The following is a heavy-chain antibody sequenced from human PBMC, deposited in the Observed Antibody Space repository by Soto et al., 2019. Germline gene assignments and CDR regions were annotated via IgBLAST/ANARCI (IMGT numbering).Heavy chain of an antibody. CDR3: ARGRGGTYDAFDI. Sequence: SETLSLTCTVSGGSMSRYFWSWIRQPPGKGLEWIGFIYYSGTTNYNPSLKSRVTTSLDTSKNQFSLKVVSLTAADTAFYYCARGRGGTYDAFDIWGPGTLVTVSS. D-gene: IGHD1-26*01. CDR2: IYYSGTT. V-gene: IGHV4-59*01. CDR1: GGSMSRYF. J-gene: IGHJ3*02.